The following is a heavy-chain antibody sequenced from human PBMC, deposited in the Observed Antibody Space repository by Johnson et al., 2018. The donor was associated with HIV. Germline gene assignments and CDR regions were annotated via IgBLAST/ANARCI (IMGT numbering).Heavy chain of an antibody. V-gene: IGHV3-20*04. CDR3: ARSLGIAVVVHATAFDI. Sequence: EVQLVESGGGVVRPGGSLILSCAASGFTFDDYGMSWVRQAPGKGLEWVSGINWNGGSTTYAASVKGRFTISRDNAKNSLYLQMNSLRAEETALYYCARSLGIAVVVHATAFDIWGRGTMVSASS. CDR1: GFTFDDYG. J-gene: IGHJ3*02. D-gene: IGHD6-19*01. CDR2: INWNGGST.